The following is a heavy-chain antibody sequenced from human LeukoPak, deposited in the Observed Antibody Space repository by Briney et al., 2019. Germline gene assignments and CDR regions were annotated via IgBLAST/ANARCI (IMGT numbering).Heavy chain of an antibody. CDR2: INPNSGGT. CDR1: GYTFTGYY. J-gene: IGHJ3*02. D-gene: IGHD2-2*01. Sequence: ASVNVSCKASGYTFTGYYMHWVRQAPGQGLEWMGWINPNSGGTNYAQKFQGRVTMTRDTSISTAYMELSRLRSDDTAVYYCAREGTVVPTADDAFDIWGQGTMVTVSS. CDR3: AREGTVVPTADDAFDI. V-gene: IGHV1-2*02.